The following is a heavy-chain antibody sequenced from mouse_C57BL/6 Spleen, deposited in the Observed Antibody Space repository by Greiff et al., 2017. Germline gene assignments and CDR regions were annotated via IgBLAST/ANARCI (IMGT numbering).Heavy chain of an antibody. CDR1: GYTFTSYW. CDR2: IYPSDSET. D-gene: IGHD2-3*01. J-gene: IGHJ1*03. Sequence: VQLQQPGAELVRPGSSVKLSCKASGYTFTSYWMDWVKQRPGQGLEWIGNIYPSDSETHYNQKFKDKATLTVDKSSSTAYMQLSSLTSEDSAVYYCARPPLSHWYFDVWGTGTTVTVSS. V-gene: IGHV1-61*01. CDR3: ARPPLSHWYFDV.